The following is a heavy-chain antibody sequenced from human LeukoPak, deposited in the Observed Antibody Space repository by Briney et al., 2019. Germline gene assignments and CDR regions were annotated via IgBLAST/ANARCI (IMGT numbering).Heavy chain of an antibody. CDR3: ARHDYHSSSWLLFDY. Sequence: SETLSLTCTVSGGSISSYYWSWIRQPPGKGLEWIGYIYYSGSTNYNPSLKSRVTISVDTSKNQFSPKLSSVTAADTAVYCCARHDYHSSSWLLFDYWGQGTLVTVSS. D-gene: IGHD6-13*01. CDR2: IYYSGST. CDR1: GGSISSYY. V-gene: IGHV4-59*08. J-gene: IGHJ4*02.